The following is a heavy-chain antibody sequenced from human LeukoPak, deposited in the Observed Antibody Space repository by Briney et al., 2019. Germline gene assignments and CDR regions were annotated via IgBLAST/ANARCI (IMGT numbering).Heavy chain of an antibody. CDR3: TRALRGPHYY. J-gene: IGHJ4*02. D-gene: IGHD1-26*01. Sequence: GGSLRLSCAASAFTVSSYWMQWVRQAPGKGRVWVSRINVDGSVINYADTGRGPFTISTDNAKNTLYLQMSSLTAEDTATYYRTRALRGPHYYGGQGTLVTVSS. V-gene: IGHV3-74*01. CDR1: AFTVSSYW. CDR2: INVDGSVI.